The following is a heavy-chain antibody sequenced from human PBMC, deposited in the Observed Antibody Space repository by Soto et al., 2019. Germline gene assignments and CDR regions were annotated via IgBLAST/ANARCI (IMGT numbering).Heavy chain of an antibody. D-gene: IGHD2-2*02. Sequence: GSAVNVSCKASGGTFSSYAISWVRQVPGQGLEWMGWISAYNGNTNYAQKLQGRVTMTTDTSTSTAYMELRSLRSDDTAVYYCAILGYCSSTSCHTVLDYWGPGTWVTVSS. CDR2: ISAYNGNT. J-gene: IGHJ4*02. V-gene: IGHV1-18*01. CDR3: AILGYCSSTSCHTVLDY. CDR1: GGTFSSYA.